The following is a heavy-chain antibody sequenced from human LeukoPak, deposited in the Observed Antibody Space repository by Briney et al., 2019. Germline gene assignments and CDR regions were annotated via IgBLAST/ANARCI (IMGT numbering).Heavy chain of an antibody. CDR2: IKQDGSEQ. D-gene: IGHD3-22*01. CDR3: ARDSLTMIVGRQKRGLDY. J-gene: IGHJ4*02. Sequence: GGSLRLSCAASGFTFTTYWMGWVRQAPGKGLEWVANIKQDGSEQYYVDSVKGRFTISRDNAKNSLYLQMNSLRAEDTAVYYCARDSLTMIVGRQKRGLDYWGQGTLVTVSS. CDR1: GFTFTTYW. V-gene: IGHV3-7*01.